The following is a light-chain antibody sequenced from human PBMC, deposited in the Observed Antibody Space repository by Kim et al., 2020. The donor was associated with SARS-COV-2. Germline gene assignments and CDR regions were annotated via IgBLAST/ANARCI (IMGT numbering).Light chain of an antibody. Sequence: QSALTQPRSVSGSPGQSVTISCTGTSSDVGGYNYVSWYQQHPGKAPKLMIYDVSKRPSGVPDRFSGSKSGNTASLTISGLQAEDEADYYFCSYAGSYTSVFGGGTHLTVL. CDR3: CSYAGSYTSV. V-gene: IGLV2-11*01. CDR2: DVS. CDR1: SSDVGGYNY. J-gene: IGLJ2*01.